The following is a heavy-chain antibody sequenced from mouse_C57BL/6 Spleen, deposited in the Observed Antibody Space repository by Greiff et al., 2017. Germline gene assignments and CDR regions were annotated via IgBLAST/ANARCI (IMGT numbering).Heavy chain of an antibody. D-gene: IGHD1-1*01. CDR2: INPNNGGT. CDR3: AVATDAMDY. V-gene: IGHV1-18*01. CDR1: GYTFTDYN. Sequence: VHVKQSGPELVKPGASVKIPCKASGYTFTDYNMDWVKQSHEKSLEWIGDINPNNGGTIYNQKFKGKATLTVDKSSSTAYMELRSLTSEDTAVYYCAVATDAMDYWGQGTSVTVSS. J-gene: IGHJ4*01.